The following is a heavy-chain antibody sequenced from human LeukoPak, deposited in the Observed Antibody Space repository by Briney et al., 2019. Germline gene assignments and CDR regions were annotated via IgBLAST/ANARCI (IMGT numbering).Heavy chain of an antibody. CDR3: ARYHFDSSGYTVVGFDH. D-gene: IGHD3-22*01. J-gene: IGHJ4*02. CDR1: GGSISSNLYY. V-gene: IGHV4-39*07. Sequence: PSETLSLTCTVSGGSISSNLYYWGWIRQPPGKGLEWIGSIYFSGGTYYNPSLKSRVTISVDTSKNHFSLKLSSVTAADTAVYYCARYHFDSSGYTVVGFDHWGQGTLVTVSS. CDR2: IYFSGGT.